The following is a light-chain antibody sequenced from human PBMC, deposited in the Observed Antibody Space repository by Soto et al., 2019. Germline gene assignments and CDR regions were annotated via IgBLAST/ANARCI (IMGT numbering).Light chain of an antibody. Sequence: AIQVTQSPSSLSASVGDRVTITCRANQGIRDNLGWYQQKPGKAPKLLISAASTLQSGVPSRFSGSGSGTDFTLTISSLQPDDSATYYCLQAYNYPLTFGGGTKVEIK. CDR1: QGIRDN. CDR3: LQAYNYPLT. CDR2: AAS. V-gene: IGKV1-6*01. J-gene: IGKJ4*01.